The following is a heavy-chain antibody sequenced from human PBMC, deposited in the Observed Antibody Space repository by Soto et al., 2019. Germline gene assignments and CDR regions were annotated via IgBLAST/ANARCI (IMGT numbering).Heavy chain of an antibody. V-gene: IGHV3-33*01. CDR1: GFTVSNYG. J-gene: IGHJ3*02. Sequence: QVHLVESGGGVVQPGGSLRLSCAASGFTVSNYGMHWVRQAPGKGLEWVAVIWYAGNNKSYRDSVKGRFTISRDNSKNTVDLQMSSLRGEDTAVYYCARGDAWTDEAFDIWGQGTMVTVSS. D-gene: IGHD5-12*01. CDR2: IWYAGNNK. CDR3: ARGDAWTDEAFDI.